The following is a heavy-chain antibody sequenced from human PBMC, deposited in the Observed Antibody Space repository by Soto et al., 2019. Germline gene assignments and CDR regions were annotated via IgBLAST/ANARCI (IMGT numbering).Heavy chain of an antibody. D-gene: IGHD4-4*01. CDR2: ISYDGSNK. CDR3: ARSKHTPEVPPLDY. Sequence: QVQLVESGGGVVQPGRSLRLSCAASGFTFSSYAMHWVRQAPGKGLEWVAVISYDGSNKYYADSVKGRFTISRDNSKNTLYLQMNSLRAEDTAVYYCARSKHTPEVPPLDYWGQGTLVTVSS. CDR1: GFTFSSYA. J-gene: IGHJ4*02. V-gene: IGHV3-30-3*01.